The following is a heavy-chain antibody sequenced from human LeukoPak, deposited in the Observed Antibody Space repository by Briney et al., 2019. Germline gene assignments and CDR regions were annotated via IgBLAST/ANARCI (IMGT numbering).Heavy chain of an antibody. CDR1: GGSFSGYY. CDR2: INHSGST. Sequence: SETLSLTCAVYGGSFSGYYWSWIRQPPGKGLEWIGEINHSGSTNYNPSLKSRVTISVDTSKNQFSLKLSSVTAADTAVYYCASGVYSGSYSADYWGQGTLVTVSS. J-gene: IGHJ4*02. CDR3: ASGVYSGSYSADY. V-gene: IGHV4-34*01. D-gene: IGHD1-26*01.